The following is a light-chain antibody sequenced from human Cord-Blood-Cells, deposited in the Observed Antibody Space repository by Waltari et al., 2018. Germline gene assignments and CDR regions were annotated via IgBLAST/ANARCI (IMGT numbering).Light chain of an antibody. CDR2: DVS. Sequence: QSALTPPASVSGSPGQSITISCTGTSRDAGGYNYVSWYKQPPGNAPKLMIYDVSNRPSGVSNRFSGSKSGNTASLTISGLQAEDEADYYCSSYTSSSTYVFGTGTKVTVL. CDR3: SSYTSSSTYV. J-gene: IGLJ1*01. CDR1: SRDAGGYNY. V-gene: IGLV2-14*01.